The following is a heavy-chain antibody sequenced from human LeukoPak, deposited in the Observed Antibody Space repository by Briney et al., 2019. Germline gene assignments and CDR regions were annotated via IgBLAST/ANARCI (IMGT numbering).Heavy chain of an antibody. D-gene: IGHD2-15*01. V-gene: IGHV4-59*01. Sequence: PSETLSLTCTVSGGSPTNYFWSWIRQPPGKGLQWIGYIYYTGATKYNPSLESRVTISVDTSKNQFSLKLTSVTTADTAVYYCARVPRYCTSGTCLDFWGQGTLVTVSS. CDR1: GGSPTNYF. J-gene: IGHJ4*02. CDR2: IYYTGAT. CDR3: ARVPRYCTSGTCLDF.